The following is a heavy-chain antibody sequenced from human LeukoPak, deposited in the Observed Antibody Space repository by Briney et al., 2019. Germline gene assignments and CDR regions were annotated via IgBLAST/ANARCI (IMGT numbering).Heavy chain of an antibody. J-gene: IGHJ4*02. CDR2: VYSSGST. Sequence: SETLSLTCTVSGGSISNYYWSWIRQPPGKGLEWIGYVYSSGSTNYNPSLKSRVTISVDTSKNQFSLKLSSVTAADTAVYYCARYSYGGYYFDYWDQGTLVAVSS. CDR1: GGSISNYY. V-gene: IGHV4-59*01. D-gene: IGHD5-18*01. CDR3: ARYSYGGYYFDY.